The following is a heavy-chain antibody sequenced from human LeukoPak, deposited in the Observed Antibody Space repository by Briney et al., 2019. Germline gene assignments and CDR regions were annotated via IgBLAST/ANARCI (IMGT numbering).Heavy chain of an antibody. J-gene: IGHJ6*02. D-gene: IGHD2-2*01. Sequence: GGSLRLSCAASGFTFSSYWMSWVRQAPGKGLEWVANIKQDGSEKYYVDSVKGRFTISRDNATNSLYLQMNSLRAEDTAVYYCAREGGDCSSTNCYWVYYYYYGMDVWGQGTTVTVSS. CDR1: GFTFSSYW. V-gene: IGHV3-7*01. CDR3: AREGGDCSSTNCYWVYYYYYGMDV. CDR2: IKQDGSEK.